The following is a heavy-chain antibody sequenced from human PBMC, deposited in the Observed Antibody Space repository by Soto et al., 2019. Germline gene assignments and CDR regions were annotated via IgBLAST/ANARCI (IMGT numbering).Heavy chain of an antibody. CDR3: TTDHVLRFLEWLSQDYYYYMDV. CDR2: IKSKTDGGTT. Sequence: GGSLRLSCAASGFTFSNAWMSWVRQAPGKGLEWVGRIKSKTDGGTTDYAAPVKGRFTISRDKSKNTLYLQMNSLKTEDTAVYYCTTDHVLRFLEWLSQDYYYYMDVWGKGTTVTVSS. J-gene: IGHJ6*03. D-gene: IGHD3-3*01. V-gene: IGHV3-15*01. CDR1: GFTFSNAW.